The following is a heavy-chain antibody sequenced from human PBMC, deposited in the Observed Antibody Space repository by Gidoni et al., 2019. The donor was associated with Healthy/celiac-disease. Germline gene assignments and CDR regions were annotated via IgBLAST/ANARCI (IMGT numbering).Heavy chain of an antibody. CDR1: GGSFSGYY. V-gene: IGHV4-34*01. D-gene: IGHD5-18*01. CDR2: INHSGST. J-gene: IGHJ4*02. Sequence: QVHLQQTGAGLLTPSDTLSLTCAIYGGSFSGYYGRWIRQPPGKGLEWIGEINHSGSTNYNPSLKSRVTISVDKSKNKFSLKLSSVTAADTAVYCCERGSRRQPITIWGQGTLVTVSS. CDR3: ERGSRRQPITI.